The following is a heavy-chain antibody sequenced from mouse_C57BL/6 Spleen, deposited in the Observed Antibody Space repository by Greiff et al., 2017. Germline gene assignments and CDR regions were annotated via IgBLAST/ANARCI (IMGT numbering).Heavy chain of an antibody. V-gene: IGHV1-69*01. CDR3: ARYHEGYPMDY. CDR1: GYTFTSYW. CDR2: IDPSDSYT. J-gene: IGHJ4*01. D-gene: IGHD2-3*01. Sequence: QVQLQQPGAELVMPGASVKLSCKASGYTFTSYWMHWVKQRPGQGLEWIGEIDPSDSYTNYNQQFKGKSTLTVDKSSSTAYMQLSSLTSEDSAVYYCARYHEGYPMDYWGQGTAVTVSS.